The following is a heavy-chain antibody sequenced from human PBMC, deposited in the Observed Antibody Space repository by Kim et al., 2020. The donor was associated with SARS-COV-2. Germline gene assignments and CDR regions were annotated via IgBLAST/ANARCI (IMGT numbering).Heavy chain of an antibody. D-gene: IGHD3-22*01. CDR2: IISFFGTA. CDR3: ARALAPSNYYHSGVLRKHSFDD. J-gene: IGHJ4*02. Sequence: SVKVSCKASGDTFNSFVINWVRQAPGQGLEWMGGIISFFGTANYAQKFQGRVTITADESTSTSYMELSSLRSEDTAVYYCARALAPSNYYHSGVLRKHSFDDWGQGTVVTVSS. CDR1: GDTFNSFV. V-gene: IGHV1-69*13.